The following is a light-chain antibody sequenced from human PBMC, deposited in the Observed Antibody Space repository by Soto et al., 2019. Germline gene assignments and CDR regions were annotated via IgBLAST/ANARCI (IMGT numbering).Light chain of an antibody. J-gene: IGKJ2*01. V-gene: IGKV3-20*01. Sequence: ETVLTQSPGTVSLSPGERATLSCTTSQSVRSNYLAWYQQKPGQAPRLLIYGVFNRATGIPDRFSGSGSGTDFTLTISGLEPEDSAVYYCQHYDRSPRTFGQGTKVEI. CDR2: GVF. CDR1: QSVRSNY. CDR3: QHYDRSPRT.